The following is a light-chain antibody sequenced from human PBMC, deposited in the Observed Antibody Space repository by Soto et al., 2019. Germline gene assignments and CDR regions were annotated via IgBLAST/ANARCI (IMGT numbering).Light chain of an antibody. V-gene: IGLV2-8*01. CDR1: SSDVGGYNY. CDR2: EVN. CDR3: SSYAGSSNV. J-gene: IGLJ1*01. Sequence: QSALTQPPSASGSPGQSVAISSTETSSDVGGYNYVSWYQQHPGKAPKLMIYEVNKRPSGVPDRFSGSKSGNTASLTVSGLQAEDEADYYCSSYAGSSNVFGTGTKLTVL.